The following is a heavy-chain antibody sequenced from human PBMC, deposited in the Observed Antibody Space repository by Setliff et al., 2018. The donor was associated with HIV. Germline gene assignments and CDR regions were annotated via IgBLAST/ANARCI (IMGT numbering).Heavy chain of an antibody. V-gene: IGHV4-59*08. D-gene: IGHD3-3*01. CDR1: GGSISSYS. Sequence: LETLSLTCTVSGGSISSYSWSWIRQPPGKGLEWIGYIYTSGSTNYNPSLKSRVTISVDTSENQFSLKLTSVTAADAAVYYCARQVSIPGVAVTPLDYWGQGSLVTVSS. CDR2: IYTSGST. J-gene: IGHJ4*02. CDR3: ARQVSIPGVAVTPLDY.